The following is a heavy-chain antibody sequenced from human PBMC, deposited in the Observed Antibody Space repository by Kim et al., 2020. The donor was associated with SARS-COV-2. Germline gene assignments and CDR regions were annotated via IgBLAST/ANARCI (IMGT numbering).Heavy chain of an antibody. J-gene: IGHJ4*02. Sequence: GDGYTNYSEKFQGRVTFTRDTSASTAYMELSSLRSEDSAVFYCLGGYYFDYWGQGTLVTVSS. D-gene: IGHD2-15*01. CDR3: LGGYYFDY. CDR2: GDGYT. V-gene: IGHV1-3*01.